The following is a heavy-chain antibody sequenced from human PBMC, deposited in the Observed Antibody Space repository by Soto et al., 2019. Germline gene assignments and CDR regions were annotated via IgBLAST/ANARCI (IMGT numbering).Heavy chain of an antibody. V-gene: IGHV1-69*06. D-gene: IGHD6-13*01. Sequence: QVQLVQSGAEVRKPGPSVKVSCKASGDTFSSYAISWVRQAPGQGLEWMGGIVPFIGTTNYAQNFQGRVTITADKSTGTTYMELTSLRSEDTDVYYCARGGFSSSWRFDYWGQGALVTVSS. CDR1: GDTFSSYA. CDR3: ARGGFSSSWRFDY. CDR2: IVPFIGTT. J-gene: IGHJ4*02.